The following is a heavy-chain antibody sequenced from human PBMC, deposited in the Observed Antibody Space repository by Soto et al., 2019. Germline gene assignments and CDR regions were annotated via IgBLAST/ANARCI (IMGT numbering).Heavy chain of an antibody. CDR2: VSHTGST. CDR3: ARLQSIAAAAQHNWFDF. CDR1: GGSFTDYY. D-gene: IGHD6-13*01. V-gene: IGHV4-34*01. Sequence: TSETLSLTCAVHGGSFTDYYWSWIRQSPGKGLEWIGEVSHTGSTNYNPSLGRRVTISVDTSKNQFSLKLNSVTAADTAVYYCARLQSIAAAAQHNWFDFWGQGTLVTVSS. J-gene: IGHJ5*01.